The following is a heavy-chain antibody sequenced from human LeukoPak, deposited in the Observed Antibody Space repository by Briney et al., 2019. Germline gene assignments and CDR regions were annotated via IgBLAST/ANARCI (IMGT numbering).Heavy chain of an antibody. D-gene: IGHD5-18*01. Sequence: AGGSLRLCCAASGFTFSSYWMHWVRHAPGKGLVWVSRINSDGSSTSYADSVKGRFTISRDNATNTLYLQMNSLRAEDTAVYYCASESSALQLWSNAFDIWGQGTMVTVSS. V-gene: IGHV3-74*01. J-gene: IGHJ3*02. CDR2: INSDGSST. CDR3: ASESSALQLWSNAFDI. CDR1: GFTFSSYW.